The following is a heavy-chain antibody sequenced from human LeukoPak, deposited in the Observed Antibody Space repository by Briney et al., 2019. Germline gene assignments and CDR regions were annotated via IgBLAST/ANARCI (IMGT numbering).Heavy chain of an antibody. V-gene: IGHV3-23*01. CDR3: AKDQGYGSASYYPELDS. D-gene: IGHD3-10*01. CDR1: GFTFNRYA. CDR2: ISGSGGST. Sequence: GGSLRLSCAASGFTFNRYAMSWVRQAPGKGQEWVSAISGSGGSTYYADSVKGRCSISRGDSKSTLYLQLHSLRAEDTAIYYCAKDQGYGSASYYPELDSWGQGTLVAVSS. J-gene: IGHJ4*02.